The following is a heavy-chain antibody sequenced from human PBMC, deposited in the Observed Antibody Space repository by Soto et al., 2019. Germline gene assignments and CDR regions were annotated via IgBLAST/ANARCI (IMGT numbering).Heavy chain of an antibody. J-gene: IGHJ6*02. V-gene: IGHV3-30*18. Sequence: QVQLVESGGGVVQPGRSLRLSCAASRFTFSSYGMHWVRQAPGKGLEWVAVISYDGSNKYYADSVKGRFTISRDNSKNTLYLQMNSLRAEDTAVYYCAKDQEPKAAVYYYYGMDVWGQGTTVTVSS. CDR1: RFTFSSYG. CDR3: AKDQEPKAAVYYYYGMDV. D-gene: IGHD6-13*01. CDR2: ISYDGSNK.